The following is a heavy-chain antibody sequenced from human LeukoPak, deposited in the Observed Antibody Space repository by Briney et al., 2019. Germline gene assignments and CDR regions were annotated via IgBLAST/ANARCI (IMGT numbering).Heavy chain of an antibody. CDR1: GGTFSSYA. V-gene: IGHV1-8*03. J-gene: IGHJ2*01. CDR3: VRGRWYFDL. Sequence: GASVKVSCKASGGTFSSYAISWVRQAPGQGLEWMGWINPNSGGTNYAQKFQGRVTITRNTSISTAYMELSSLRSEDTAVYYCVRGRWYFDLWGRGTLVTVSS. CDR2: INPNSGGT.